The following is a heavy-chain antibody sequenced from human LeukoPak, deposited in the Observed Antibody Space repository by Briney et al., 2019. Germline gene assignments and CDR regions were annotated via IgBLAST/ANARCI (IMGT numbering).Heavy chain of an antibody. D-gene: IGHD2-2*01. V-gene: IGHV3-23*01. CDR2: ISGSGGST. CDR3: AKETLGYCSSTSCYGGLDY. J-gene: IGHJ4*02. Sequence: GGSLRLSCAASGFTFSSYAMSWVRQAPGKGLEWVSAISGSGGSTYYADSVKGRFTISRDNSKNPLYLQMNSLRAEDTAVYYCAKETLGYCSSTSCYGGLDYWGQGTLVTVSS. CDR1: GFTFSSYA.